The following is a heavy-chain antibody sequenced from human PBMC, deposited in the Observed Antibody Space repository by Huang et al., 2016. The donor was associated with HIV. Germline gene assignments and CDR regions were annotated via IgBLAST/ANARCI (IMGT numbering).Heavy chain of an antibody. CDR1: RGSLSGFY. D-gene: IGHD3-16*01. CDR3: AREVMTSFGGPFDP. CDR2: INYSGTI. Sequence: QVQLYQWGAGLLRPSETLSLTCAVYRGSLSGFYWGWIRQSPEKGREWIGEINYSGTINYNPSLKSRVTISVDTSKKQLSLKLKSVTAADTAVYYCAREVMTSFGGPFDPWGQGTLVAVSS. V-gene: IGHV4-34*01. J-gene: IGHJ5*02.